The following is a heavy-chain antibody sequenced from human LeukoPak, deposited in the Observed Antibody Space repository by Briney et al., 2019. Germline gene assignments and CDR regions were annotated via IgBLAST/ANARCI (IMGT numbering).Heavy chain of an antibody. Sequence: ETVSLTCTVSGGSISSYYWSWVRQPPGKGLEGIGYIYYSGGNNDNPSLKSGGSISIGKCQNQYDLRVTCVTPADTGVYFCPREVNEKHDAFDMWGQGTLVAVSS. CDR1: GGSISSYY. CDR2: IYYSGGN. V-gene: IGHV4-59*12. D-gene: IGHD2-8*01. CDR3: PREVNEKHDAFDM. J-gene: IGHJ3*02.